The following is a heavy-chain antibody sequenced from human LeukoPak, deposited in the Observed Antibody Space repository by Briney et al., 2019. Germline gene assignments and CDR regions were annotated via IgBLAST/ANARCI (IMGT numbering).Heavy chain of an antibody. D-gene: IGHD1-26*01. CDR1: GDSVSSKSAS. V-gene: IGHV6-1*01. J-gene: IGHJ4*02. Sequence: SQTLSLTCAISGDSVSSKSASWNWIRQSPSRGLEWLGRTYSRSKWFNDYAVSVKSRITINPDTSKNQFSLHLTSVTPDDTAVYYYARGTGSLDYWGQGTLVTVSS. CDR2: TYSRSKWFN. CDR3: ARGTGSLDY.